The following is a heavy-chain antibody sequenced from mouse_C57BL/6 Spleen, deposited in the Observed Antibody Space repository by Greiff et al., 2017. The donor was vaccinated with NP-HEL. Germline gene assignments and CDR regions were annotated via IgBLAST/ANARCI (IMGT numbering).Heavy chain of an antibody. D-gene: IGHD1-3*01. Sequence: DVQLQESGPGLVKPSQSLSLTCSVTGYSITSGYYWNWIRQFPGNKLEWMGYISYDGSNNYNPSLKNRISITRDTSKNQLFLKLNSVTTEDTATYYCAREEWDYAMDYWGQGTSVTVSS. V-gene: IGHV3-6*01. J-gene: IGHJ4*01. CDR1: GYSITSGYY. CDR2: ISYDGSN. CDR3: AREEWDYAMDY.